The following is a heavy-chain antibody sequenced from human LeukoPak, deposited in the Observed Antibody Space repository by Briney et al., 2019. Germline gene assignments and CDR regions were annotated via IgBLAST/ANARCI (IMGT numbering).Heavy chain of an antibody. CDR2: IIPIFGTA. CDR3: ARGPLGDPAHFDY. J-gene: IGHJ4*02. Sequence: ASVKVSSKASGGTFSSYAISWVRQAPGQGLEWMGGIIPIFGTANYAQKFQGRVTITADESTSTAYMELSSLRSEDTAVYYCARGPLGDPAHFDYWGQGTLVTVSS. V-gene: IGHV1-69*01. D-gene: IGHD2-21*01. CDR1: GGTFSSYA.